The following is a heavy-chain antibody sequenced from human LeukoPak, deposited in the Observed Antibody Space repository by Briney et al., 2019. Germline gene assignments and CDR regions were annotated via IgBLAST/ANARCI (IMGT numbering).Heavy chain of an antibody. D-gene: IGHD6-19*01. J-gene: IGHJ6*03. Sequence: ASVKVSCKASGYTFTSYGISWVRQAPGQGLEWMGWISAYNGNTNYAQKLQGRVTMTTDTSTSTAYMELRSLRSDDTAVYYCARFYPEVQQWRNWGYYYYMDVWGKGTTVTVSS. CDR3: ARFYPEVQQWRNWGYYYYMDV. CDR2: ISAYNGNT. CDR1: GYTFTSYG. V-gene: IGHV1-18*01.